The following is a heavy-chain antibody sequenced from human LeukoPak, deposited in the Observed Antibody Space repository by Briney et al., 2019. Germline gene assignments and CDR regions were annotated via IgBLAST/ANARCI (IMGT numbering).Heavy chain of an antibody. CDR1: GGTFSSYA. Sequence: GASVKVSCKASGGTFSSYAISWVRQAPGQGLEWMGWINPNSGGTNYAQKFQGRVTMTRDTSISTAYMELSRLRSDDTAVYYCARVTYYYDSSLRYWGQGTLVTVSS. CDR2: INPNSGGT. J-gene: IGHJ4*02. D-gene: IGHD3-22*01. V-gene: IGHV1-2*02. CDR3: ARVTYYYDSSLRY.